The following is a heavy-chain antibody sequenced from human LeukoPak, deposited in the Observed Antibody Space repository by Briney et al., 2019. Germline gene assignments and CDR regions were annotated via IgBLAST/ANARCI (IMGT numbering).Heavy chain of an antibody. D-gene: IGHD4-11*01. V-gene: IGHV4-31*03. CDR1: GDSMTRGGYY. J-gene: IGHJ4*02. CDR2: IYHSGTT. Sequence: KASQTLSLTCTVSGDSMTRGGYYWSWVRQHPGKGLEWIGFIYHSGTTFYNPSLEGRPAISVDTSQNQFSLKLTSVTAADTAVYYCARAVDYRNYFDYWGQGTLVTVSS. CDR3: ARAVDYRNYFDY.